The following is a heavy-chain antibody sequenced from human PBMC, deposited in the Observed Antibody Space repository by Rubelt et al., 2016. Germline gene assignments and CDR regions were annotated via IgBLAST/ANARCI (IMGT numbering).Heavy chain of an antibody. CDR3: ARRRELYYYGMDV. V-gene: IGHV3-23*01. J-gene: IGHJ6*02. D-gene: IGHD1-7*01. CDR2: ISGSGGST. Sequence: RLSCAASGFTFSSYAMSWVRQAPGKGLEWVSAISGSGGSTYYADSVKGRFTISRDNSKNTLYLQMNSLRAEDTAVYYCARRRELYYYGMDVWGQGTTVTVSS. CDR1: GFTFSSYA.